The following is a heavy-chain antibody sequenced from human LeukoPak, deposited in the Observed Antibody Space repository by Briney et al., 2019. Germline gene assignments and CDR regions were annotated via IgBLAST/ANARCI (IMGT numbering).Heavy chain of an antibody. CDR3: ARTSAFGN. V-gene: IGHV4-59*01. J-gene: IGHJ3*02. CDR2: IYYTGTT. CDR1: GGSLSGDY. Sequence: PSETLSLTCTVSGGSLSGDYWNWIRQPPGKGLEWIGYIYYTGTTDYSPSLKSRVTISLDMSKNQFSLKLRSVTAADTAVYYCARTSAFGNRGRGTMVTVSS.